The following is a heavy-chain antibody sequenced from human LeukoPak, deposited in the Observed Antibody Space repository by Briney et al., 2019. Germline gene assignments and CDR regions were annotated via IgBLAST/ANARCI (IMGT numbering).Heavy chain of an antibody. CDR2: ISAYNGDT. CDR3: ARDTALIRTPGGPDY. V-gene: IGHV1-18*01. D-gene: IGHD2-8*02. CDR1: GYTFASYG. J-gene: IGHJ4*02. Sequence: ASVNVSCKASGYTFASYGISWVRQAPGQGLEWMGWISAYNGDTKYAQHLQGRVTLTTDTSTGTAYMELRSLTSDDTALYYRARDTALIRTPGGPDYWGQGTLVTVSS.